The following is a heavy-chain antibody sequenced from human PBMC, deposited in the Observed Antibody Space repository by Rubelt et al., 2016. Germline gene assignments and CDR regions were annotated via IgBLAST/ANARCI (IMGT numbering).Heavy chain of an antibody. J-gene: IGHJ6*02. V-gene: IGHV1-3*01. CDR2: ISAANDNT. Sequence: QVQLVQSGAEVKKPGASVSVSCKASGYDFTSYALHWVRQAPGQGLEWMGWISAANDNTRYSEKFQGRITITKDKSSSTAYMGLSSLTYEDTAGYYCARDEDVWGQGTTVTVSS. CDR3: ARDEDV. CDR1: GYDFTSYA.